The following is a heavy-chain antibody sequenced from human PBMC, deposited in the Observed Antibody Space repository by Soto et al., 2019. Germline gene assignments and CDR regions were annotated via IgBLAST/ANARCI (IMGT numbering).Heavy chain of an antibody. CDR3: ARDYGIAVAGDFDY. D-gene: IGHD6-19*01. V-gene: IGHV1-18*01. CDR1: GYTFTSYG. Sequence: ASVKVSCKASGYTFTSYGISWVRQAPGQGLEWMGWISAYNGNTNYAQKLQGRVTMTTDTSTSTAYMELRSLRSDDTAVYYCARDYGIAVAGDFDYWGQGTLVTVSS. CDR2: ISAYNGNT. J-gene: IGHJ4*02.